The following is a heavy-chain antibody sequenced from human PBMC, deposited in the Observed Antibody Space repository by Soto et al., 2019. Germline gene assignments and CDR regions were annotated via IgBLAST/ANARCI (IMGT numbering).Heavy chain of an antibody. CDR1: GYSFTSYW. J-gene: IGHJ6*02. CDR2: IYPGDSDA. Sequence: GESLKLSCKGSGYSFTSYWIGWVRQMPGKGLEWMGIIYPGDSDARYSPSFQGQVTISAHKSISTAYLQWSSLKASDTAMYYCARQTLSATRNYYGMDVWGQGTTVTVS. D-gene: IGHD3-16*02. V-gene: IGHV5-51*01. CDR3: ARQTLSATRNYYGMDV.